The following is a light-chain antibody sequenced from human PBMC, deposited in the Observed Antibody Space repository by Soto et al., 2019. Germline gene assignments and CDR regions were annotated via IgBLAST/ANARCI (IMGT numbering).Light chain of an antibody. CDR1: SSDVGGYNY. J-gene: IGLJ1*01. CDR3: SSYTSSSSYV. CDR2: DVS. Sequence: QSVQTQPASVSGSPGQSITISCTGTSSDVGGYNYVSWYQQHPGKAPKLMSYDVSNRPSGVSNRFSGSKSCNTASLTISGLQAEDEADYYCSSYTSSSSYVVGTGTKV. V-gene: IGLV2-14*01.